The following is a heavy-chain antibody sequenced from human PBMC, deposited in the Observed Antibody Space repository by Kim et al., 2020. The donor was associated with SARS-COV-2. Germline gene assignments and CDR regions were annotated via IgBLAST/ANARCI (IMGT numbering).Heavy chain of an antibody. CDR3: AKYISPITIFGGGYYGMDD. CDR1: GFTFDDYA. V-gene: IGHV3-9*01. J-gene: IGHJ6*02. Sequence: GGSLRLSCAASGFTFDDYAMHWVRQVPGKGLEWVSGISWNSGTIGYADSVKGRFTISRDNAKNSLYLQMNSLRAEDTALYYCAKYISPITIFGGGYYGMDDWGQRTTVTVSS. CDR2: ISWNSGTI. D-gene: IGHD3-3*01.